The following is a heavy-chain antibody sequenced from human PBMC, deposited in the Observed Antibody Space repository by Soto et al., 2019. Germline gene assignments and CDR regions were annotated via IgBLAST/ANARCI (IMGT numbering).Heavy chain of an antibody. J-gene: IGHJ5*02. CDR1: GFTFSSYD. CDR2: IGTAGDP. Sequence: LRLSCAASGFTFSSYDMHWVRQATGKGLEWVSAIGTAGDPYYPGSVKGRFTISRENAKNSLYLQMNSLRAGDTAVYYCARESPILRFLEWLLSINWFDPWGQGTLVTVSS. V-gene: IGHV3-13*05. CDR3: ARESPILRFLEWLLSINWFDP. D-gene: IGHD3-3*01.